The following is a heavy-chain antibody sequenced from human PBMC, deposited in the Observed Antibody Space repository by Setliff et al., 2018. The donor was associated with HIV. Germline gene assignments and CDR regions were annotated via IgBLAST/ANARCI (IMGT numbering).Heavy chain of an antibody. CDR3: AGESALTGQSD. D-gene: IGHD3-9*01. CDR1: GASISDVIW. J-gene: IGHJ4*02. V-gene: IGHV4-4*02. CDR2: MSHSGTT. Sequence: SETLSLTCAVSGASISDVIWWSWVRHSPGKGLEWIGEMSHSGTTKYNPSLKSRVTISLDKSRNQFSLQVTSMTAADTAVYYCAGESALTGQSDWGQGTPVTVSS.